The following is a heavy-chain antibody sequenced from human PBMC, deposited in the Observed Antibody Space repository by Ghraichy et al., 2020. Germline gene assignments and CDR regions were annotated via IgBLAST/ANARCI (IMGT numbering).Heavy chain of an antibody. CDR3: ARDLGLRFLEWAYYFDY. CDR2: INHSGST. Sequence: TLSLTCAVYGGSFSGYYWSWIRQPPGKGLEWIGEINHSGSTNYNPSLKSRVTISVDTSKNQFSLKLSSVTAADTAVYYCARDLGLRFLEWAYYFDYWGQGTLVTVSS. CDR1: GGSFSGYY. V-gene: IGHV4-34*01. D-gene: IGHD3-3*01. J-gene: IGHJ4*02.